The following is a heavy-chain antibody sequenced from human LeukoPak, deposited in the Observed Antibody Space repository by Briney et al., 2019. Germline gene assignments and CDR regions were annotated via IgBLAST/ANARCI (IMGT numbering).Heavy chain of an antibody. CDR1: GGTLSSYS. CDR2: LTPIFGST. CDR3: VRDQSTYGSL. D-gene: IGHD3-10*01. V-gene: IGHV1-69*05. J-gene: IGHJ4*02. Sequence: SVKVPCKASGGTLSSYSISWVRQAPGQGLEWMGRLTPIFGSTNYAQKFQGRFTITTDESMSAAYMELSSLRSEDTAVYYCVRDQSTYGSLWGQGTLVTVSS.